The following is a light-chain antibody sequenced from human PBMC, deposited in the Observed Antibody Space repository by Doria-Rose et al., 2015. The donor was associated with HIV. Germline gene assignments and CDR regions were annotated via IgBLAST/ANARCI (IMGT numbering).Light chain of an antibody. Sequence: LTQSPGTLSLSPGERATLSCRASQSFSSTYLAWYQQKPGQAPSLLIYDGSTRATGIQDRFSASGSGTDFTLTINRLEPEDFALYYCHQYGTSWTFGQGTKVEI. J-gene: IGKJ1*01. CDR2: DGS. CDR1: QSFSSTY. V-gene: IGKV3-20*01. CDR3: HQYGTSWT.